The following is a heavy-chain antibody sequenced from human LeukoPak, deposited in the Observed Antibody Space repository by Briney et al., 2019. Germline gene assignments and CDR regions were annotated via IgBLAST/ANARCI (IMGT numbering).Heavy chain of an antibody. CDR1: GDSISRYY. D-gene: IGHD3-22*01. CDR3: ARDRDSSGLRDFDL. J-gene: IGHJ2*01. V-gene: IGHV4-59*13. Sequence: PSETLSLTCTVSGDSISRYYWSWIRQPPGKGLEWIGYIYYSGNTNYNPSLKRRVSISIATSKNQFSLQLSSVTAADTAVYYCARDRDSSGLRDFDLWGRGTLVTVS. CDR2: IYYSGNT.